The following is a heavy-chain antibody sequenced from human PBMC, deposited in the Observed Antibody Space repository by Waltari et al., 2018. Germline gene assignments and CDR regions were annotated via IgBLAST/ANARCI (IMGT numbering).Heavy chain of an antibody. Sequence: QVQLVQSGAEVKKPGASVNVSCQASGYNFIGYYIHWVRQAPGQGLEWMGWINPNTGGTNYAQKFQGRVTLTRDTSISTAYMELSSLGSDDTAVFYCARQAARNFDYWGQGTLVTVSS. CDR2: INPNTGGT. V-gene: IGHV1-2*02. CDR3: ARQAARNFDY. CDR1: GYNFIGYY. J-gene: IGHJ4*02.